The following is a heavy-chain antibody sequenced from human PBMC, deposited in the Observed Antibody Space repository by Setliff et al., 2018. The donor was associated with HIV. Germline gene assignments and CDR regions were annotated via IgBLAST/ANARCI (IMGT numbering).Heavy chain of an antibody. CDR1: GGSFSAYY. D-gene: IGHD6-13*01. CDR3: ARPRAAAATPYFDY. CDR2: INHSGST. Sequence: SETLSLTCAVYGGSFSAYYWSWIRQPPGKGLEWIGEINHSGSTNYNPSLKSRVTISVDTSKNQFSLKLSSVIAADTAVYYCARPRAAAATPYFDYWGQGTLVTVSS. V-gene: IGHV4-34*01. J-gene: IGHJ4*02.